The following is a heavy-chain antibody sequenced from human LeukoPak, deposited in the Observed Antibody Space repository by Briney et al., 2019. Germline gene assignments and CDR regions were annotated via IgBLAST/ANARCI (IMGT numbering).Heavy chain of an antibody. CDR2: MNPNTGNT. Sequence: ASVKVSCKASGYTFTNYDINWVRQATGQGLEWMGWMNPNTGNTGYAQKLQGRVTMTRNTSISTAYMELSNLRFEDTAIYYCARGRDSRGYHYDYWGQGTLVTVSS. CDR3: ARGRDSRGYHYDY. CDR1: GYTFTNYD. V-gene: IGHV1-8*01. D-gene: IGHD3-22*01. J-gene: IGHJ4*02.